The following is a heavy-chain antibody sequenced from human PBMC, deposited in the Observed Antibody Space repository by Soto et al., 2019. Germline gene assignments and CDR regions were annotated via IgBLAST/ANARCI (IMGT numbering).Heavy chain of an antibody. CDR2: IYHVGST. CDR1: GDSLSTSFW. V-gene: IGHV4-4*02. J-gene: IGHJ4*02. CDR3: AKDDGGGIYYASGSYSPFDY. D-gene: IGHD3-10*01. Sequence: SETLSLTCTVSGDSLSTSFWWTWVRQSPGKGLEWIGQIYHVGSTNYNPALKSRVTISVDKSKNQFSLKLTSVNAEDTAIYYCAKDDGGGIYYASGSYSPFDYWGLGALVTVSS.